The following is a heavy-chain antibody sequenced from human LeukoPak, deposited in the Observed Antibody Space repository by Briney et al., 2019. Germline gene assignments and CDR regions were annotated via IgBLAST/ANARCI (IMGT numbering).Heavy chain of an antibody. J-gene: IGHJ4*02. D-gene: IGHD1-26*01. CDR2: IWYDGSNQ. V-gene: IGHV3-33*01. Sequence: GGSLRLSCAASGLTFGNYGMHWVRQAPGKGLEWVAVIWYDGSNQYYADSVKGRFTVSRDNAKNTLYLQMNSLRAEDTAVYYCATDRNSGKYYDYWGQGTLVTVSS. CDR3: ATDRNSGKYYDY. CDR1: GLTFGNYG.